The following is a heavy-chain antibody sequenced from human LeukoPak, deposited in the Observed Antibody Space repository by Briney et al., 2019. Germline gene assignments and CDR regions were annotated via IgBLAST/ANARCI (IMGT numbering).Heavy chain of an antibody. D-gene: IGHD3-22*01. CDR3: AKDLPSHYYYDSNFDY. CDR1: GFTFSSYA. V-gene: IGHV3-23*01. CDR2: ISGSGGST. J-gene: IGHJ4*02. Sequence: QSGGSLRLSCAASGFTFSSYAMSWVRQAPGKGLEWVSAISGSGGSTYYADSVKGRFTISRDNSKNTLYLQMNSLGAEDTAVYYCAKDLPSHYYYDSNFDYWGQGTLVTVSS.